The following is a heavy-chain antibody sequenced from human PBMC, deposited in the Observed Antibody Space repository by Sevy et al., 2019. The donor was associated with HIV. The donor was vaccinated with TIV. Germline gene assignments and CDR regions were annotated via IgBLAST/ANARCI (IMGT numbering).Heavy chain of an antibody. CDR2: ISGSGGSST. D-gene: IGHD3-3*01. CDR1: GFTFSTYA. V-gene: IGHV3-23*01. Sequence: GGSLRPSCAVSGFTFSTYAMSWVRQAPGKGLEWVSAISGSGGSSTYYADSVKGRFTISRDNSKNTLYLQMNSLRAEDTAVYYCAKDRDFWRAACYFDYWGQGTLVTVSS. J-gene: IGHJ4*02. CDR3: AKDRDFWRAACYFDY.